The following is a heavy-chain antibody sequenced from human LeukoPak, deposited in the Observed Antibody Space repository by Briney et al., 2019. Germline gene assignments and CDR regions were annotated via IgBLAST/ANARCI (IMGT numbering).Heavy chain of an antibody. V-gene: IGHV1-8*01. D-gene: IGHD6-13*01. Sequence: GASVKVSCKASGYTFTSYDINWVRQATGQGLEWMGWMNPNSGNTGYAQKFQGRVTMTKNTSISTAYMELSSLRSEDTAVYYCARREQQLISWGYYYYYMDVWGKGTTVTVSS. CDR3: ARREQQLISWGYYYYYMDV. J-gene: IGHJ6*03. CDR2: MNPNSGNT. CDR1: GYTFTSYD.